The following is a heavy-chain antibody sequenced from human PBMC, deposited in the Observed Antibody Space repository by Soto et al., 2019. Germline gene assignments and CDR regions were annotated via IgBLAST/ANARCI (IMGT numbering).Heavy chain of an antibody. J-gene: IGHJ6*02. V-gene: IGHV3-9*01. CDR3: GGLKWLPDIESPNYGMDV. CDR1: GFTFDDYA. D-gene: IGHD3-3*01. Sequence: GGSLRLSCAASGFTFDDYALPWVRQAPGKGLEWVSGSSWNSGSIGYADSVKGRFTISRDNAKNSLYLQMNSLRAEDTALYYCGGLKWLPDIESPNYGMDVWGQGTTVTVSS. CDR2: SSWNSGSI.